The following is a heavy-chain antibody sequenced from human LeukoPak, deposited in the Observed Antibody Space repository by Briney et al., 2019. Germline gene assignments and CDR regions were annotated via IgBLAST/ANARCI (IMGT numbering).Heavy chain of an antibody. J-gene: IGHJ6*02. CDR2: INHSGST. D-gene: IGHD3-3*01. Sequence: SETLSLTCAVYGGSFSGYYWSWIRQPPGKGLEWIGEINHSGSTNYNPSLKSRVTISVDTSKDQFSLKLSSVTAADTAVYYCARWPNYDFWSGYRYGMDVWGQGTTVTVSS. V-gene: IGHV4-34*01. CDR3: ARWPNYDFWSGYRYGMDV. CDR1: GGSFSGYY.